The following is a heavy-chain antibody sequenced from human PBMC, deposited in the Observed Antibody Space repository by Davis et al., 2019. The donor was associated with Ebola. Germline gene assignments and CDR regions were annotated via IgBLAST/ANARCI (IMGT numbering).Heavy chain of an antibody. CDR2: ISCNSGSI. CDR1: GFTFADYA. CDR3: AKPTLAAAGGYYYYGMDV. D-gene: IGHD6-13*01. V-gene: IGHV3-9*01. Sequence: GGSLRLSCAASGFTFADYAMHWVRQAPGKGLEWVSGISCNSGSIGYADSVKGRFTISRDNAKNSLYLQMNSLRAEDTALYYCAKPTLAAAGGYYYYGMDVWGQGTTVTVSS. J-gene: IGHJ6*02.